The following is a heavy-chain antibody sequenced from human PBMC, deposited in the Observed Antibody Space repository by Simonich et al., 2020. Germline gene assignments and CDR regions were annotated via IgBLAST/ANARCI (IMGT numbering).Heavy chain of an antibody. V-gene: IGHV1-2*06. CDR2: NNPNSGGK. CDR3: ARDGGNCSGGSCYWYFDL. J-gene: IGHJ2*01. Sequence: QVQLVQSGAEVKKPGASVKVSCKASGYTFTGYYMHWVRQAPGQGLEWMGRNNPNSGGKNYAKRFQGRVTMTRDTAISTAYRGLSRLRADDTAVYYGARDGGNCSGGSCYWYFDLWGRGTLVTVSS. CDR1: GYTFTGYY. D-gene: IGHD2-15*01.